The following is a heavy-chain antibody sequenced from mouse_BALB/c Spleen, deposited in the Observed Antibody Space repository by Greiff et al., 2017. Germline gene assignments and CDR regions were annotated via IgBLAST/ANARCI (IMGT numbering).Heavy chain of an antibody. CDR3: TRSRGYDGDYYAMDY. J-gene: IGHJ4*01. D-gene: IGHD2-2*01. V-gene: IGHV1S81*02. CDR1: GYTFTSYY. Sequence: VQLQQSGAELVKPGASVKLSCKASGYTFTSYYMYWVKQRPGQGLEWIGEINPSNGGTNFNEKFKSKATLTVDKSSSTAYMQLSSLTSEDSAVYYCTRSRGYDGDYYAMDYGGQGTSVTVSS. CDR2: INPSNGGT.